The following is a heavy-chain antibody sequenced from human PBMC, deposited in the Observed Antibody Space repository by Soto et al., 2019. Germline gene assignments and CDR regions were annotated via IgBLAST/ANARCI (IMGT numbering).Heavy chain of an antibody. CDR3: AKGLLERRSWGQSAFDI. CDR1: GFTFSSYA. Sequence: GGSLRLSCAASGFTFSSYAMSWVRQAPGKGLEWVSAISGSGGSTYYADSVKGRFTISRDNSKNTLYLQMNSLRAEDTAVYYCAKGLLERRSWGQSAFDIWGQGTMVTVSS. CDR2: ISGSGGST. J-gene: IGHJ3*02. D-gene: IGHD1-1*01. V-gene: IGHV3-23*01.